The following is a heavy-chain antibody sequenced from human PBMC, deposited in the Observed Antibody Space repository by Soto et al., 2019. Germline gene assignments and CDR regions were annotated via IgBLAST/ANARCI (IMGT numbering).Heavy chain of an antibody. D-gene: IGHD5-18*01. Sequence: QVQLVQSGAEVKKPGASVKVSCKASGYTFTSYAMHWVRQAPGQRLEWMGWINAGNGNTKYSQKFQGRFTITRDTSDSKAYMKLSSLTSEDTAVYYCARDPGYSYGYNWGQGTLVTVSS. CDR3: ARDPGYSYGYN. V-gene: IGHV1-3*01. J-gene: IGHJ4*02. CDR1: GYTFTSYA. CDR2: INAGNGNT.